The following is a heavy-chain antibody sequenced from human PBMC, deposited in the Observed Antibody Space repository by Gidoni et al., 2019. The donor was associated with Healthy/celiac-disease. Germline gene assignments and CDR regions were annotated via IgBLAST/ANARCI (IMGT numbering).Heavy chain of an antibody. Sequence: QVQLVQSGAEVKKPGSSVKVSCKSSGGTLSSYAISWVRQAPGQGLEWMGRIIPILGIANYAQKFQGRVTITADKSTSTAYMELSSLRSEDTAVYYCARGGGSSGYYPFDYWGQGTLVTVSS. V-gene: IGHV1-69*09. D-gene: IGHD3-22*01. J-gene: IGHJ4*02. CDR1: GGTLSSYA. CDR3: ARGGGSSGYYPFDY. CDR2: IIPILGIA.